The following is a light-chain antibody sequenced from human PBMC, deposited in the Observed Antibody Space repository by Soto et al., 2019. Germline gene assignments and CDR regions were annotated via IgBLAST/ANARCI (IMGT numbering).Light chain of an antibody. CDR3: QSYHSGNVV. V-gene: IGLV6-57*04. CDR2: EDN. J-gene: IGLJ2*01. Sequence: NFMLTQPHSVSESPGKTVTISCTRSSGSIASNYVQWYQQRPGSAPTPVIYEDNERPSGVPDRFSGSIDSSSNSASLTISALKTDDEADYYCQSYHSGNVVFGGGTKLTVL. CDR1: SGSIASNY.